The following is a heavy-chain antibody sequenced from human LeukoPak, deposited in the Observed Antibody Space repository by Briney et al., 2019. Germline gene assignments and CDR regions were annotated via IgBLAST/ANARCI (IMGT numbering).Heavy chain of an antibody. CDR1: GYSISSGYY. CDR2: IYHSGST. V-gene: IGHV4-38-2*01. CDR3: ARHPFMVVHDY. D-gene: IGHD2-15*01. J-gene: IGHJ4*02. Sequence: ASETLSLTCAVSGYSISSGYYWGWIRQPPGKGLEWIGSIYHSGSTYYNPSLKSRVTISVDTSKNQFSLKLSSVTAADTAVYYCARHPFMVVHDYWGQGTLVTVSS.